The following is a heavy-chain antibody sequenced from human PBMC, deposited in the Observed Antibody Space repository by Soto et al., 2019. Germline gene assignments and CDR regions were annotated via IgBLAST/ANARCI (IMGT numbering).Heavy chain of an antibody. Sequence: GGSLRLSCAASGFTFSSYSMNWVRQAPGKGLEWVAVISYDGSNKYYADSVKGRFTISRDNSKNTLYLQMNSLRPEDTAVYYCAKSRLWFGEHTSLGYWGQGTLVTVSS. CDR3: AKSRLWFGEHTSLGY. CDR1: GFTFSSYS. J-gene: IGHJ4*02. D-gene: IGHD3-10*01. CDR2: ISYDGSNK. V-gene: IGHV3-30*18.